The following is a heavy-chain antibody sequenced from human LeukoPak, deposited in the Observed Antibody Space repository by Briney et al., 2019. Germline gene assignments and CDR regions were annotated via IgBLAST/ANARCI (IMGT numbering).Heavy chain of an antibody. D-gene: IGHD3-10*01. CDR3: ARDLLVRGVIINDAFDI. Sequence: AGGSLRLSCAASGFTFRSYSMNWVRQAPGKGLEWVSYISSSSTIYYADSVKGRFTISRDNAKNTLYLQMNSLRAEDTAVYYCARDLLVRGVIINDAFDIWGQGTMVTVSS. CDR2: ISSSSTI. J-gene: IGHJ3*02. V-gene: IGHV3-48*01. CDR1: GFTFRSYS.